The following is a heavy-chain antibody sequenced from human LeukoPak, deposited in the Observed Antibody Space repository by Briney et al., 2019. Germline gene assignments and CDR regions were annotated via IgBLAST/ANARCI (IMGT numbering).Heavy chain of an antibody. CDR2: IWYDGRNE. D-gene: IGHD2-15*01. V-gene: IGHV3-33*01. Sequence: PGRSLRLSCAASGFIFGNYGMHWVRQAPGKGLEWVAGIWYDGRNEDYVDSVKGRFTISRDNSKHTLYVQMNSLRVEDTAVYYCARDKYCSGASCWHGMDVWGQGTTVTVS. CDR3: ARDKYCSGASCWHGMDV. CDR1: GFIFGNYG. J-gene: IGHJ6*02.